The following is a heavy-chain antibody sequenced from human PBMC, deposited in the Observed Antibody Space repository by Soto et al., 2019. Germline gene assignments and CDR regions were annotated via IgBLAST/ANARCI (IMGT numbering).Heavy chain of an antibody. CDR3: ARGGAYRGGDCYTGLDY. J-gene: IGHJ4*02. CDR2: ISYDGSNK. V-gene: IGHV3-30-3*01. D-gene: IGHD2-21*02. Sequence: VGSLRLSCAASGLTFSSYAIHRVRQAPGKGLEWVAVISYDGSNKYYADSVKGRFTISRDNSKNTLYLQMNSLRAEDTAVYYCARGGAYRGGDCYTGLDYWGQGTLVTVSS. CDR1: GLTFSSYA.